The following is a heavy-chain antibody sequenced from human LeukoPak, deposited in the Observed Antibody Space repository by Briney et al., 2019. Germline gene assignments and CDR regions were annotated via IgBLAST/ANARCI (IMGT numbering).Heavy chain of an antibody. CDR1: GFTFTNYV. J-gene: IGHJ4*02. Sequence: GGSLRLSCAASGFTFTNYVMTWVRQAPGKGLEWVSGISVSGSNTYYADSVKGRFTISRDNSKDTLSLQMNSLRSEDTAVYYCASRYYDSSRYYQYYFDYWGQGTLVTVSS. D-gene: IGHD3-22*01. V-gene: IGHV3-23*01. CDR3: ASRYYDSSRYYQYYFDY. CDR2: ISVSGSNT.